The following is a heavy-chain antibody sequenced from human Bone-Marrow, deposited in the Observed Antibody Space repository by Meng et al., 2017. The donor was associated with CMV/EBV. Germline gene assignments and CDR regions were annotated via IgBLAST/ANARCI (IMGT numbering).Heavy chain of an antibody. V-gene: IGHV3-23*01. Sequence: GESLKISCAASGFTFSSYSMNWVRQAPGKGLEWVSAISGSGGSTYYADSVKGRFTISRDNSKNTLYLQMNSLRAEDTAVYYCAKDPSGVGATNYWGQGTLVTVSS. J-gene: IGHJ4*02. CDR3: AKDPSGVGATNY. CDR2: ISGSGGST. D-gene: IGHD1-26*01. CDR1: GFTFSSYS.